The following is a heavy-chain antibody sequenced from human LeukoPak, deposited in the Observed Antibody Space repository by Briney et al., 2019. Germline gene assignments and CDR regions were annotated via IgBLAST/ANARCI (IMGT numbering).Heavy chain of an antibody. CDR3: AKDKGSTNYYYYYMDV. CDR2: IRYDGSNE. D-gene: IGHD2-2*01. J-gene: IGHJ6*03. Sequence: WVRQPPGKGLEWVAFIRYDGSNEYYADSVKGRFTISRDNSKNTLYLQMSSLRAEDTAVYYCAKDKGSTNYYYYYMDVWGKGTTVTVSS. V-gene: IGHV3-30*02.